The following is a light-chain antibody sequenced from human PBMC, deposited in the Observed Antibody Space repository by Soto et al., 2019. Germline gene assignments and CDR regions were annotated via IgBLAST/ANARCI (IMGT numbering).Light chain of an antibody. V-gene: IGKV3-15*01. CDR3: QQYNEWPPSYT. J-gene: IGKJ2*01. CDR2: AAS. Sequence: EIVMTQSPATLSVSPGETATLSCRASQSIGSNLAWYQHKSGQAPRLLVFAASATATGVPARFSASGSGTDFTLTISGLQSEDFAVYYCQQYNEWPPSYTFGQGTKLEI. CDR1: QSIGSN.